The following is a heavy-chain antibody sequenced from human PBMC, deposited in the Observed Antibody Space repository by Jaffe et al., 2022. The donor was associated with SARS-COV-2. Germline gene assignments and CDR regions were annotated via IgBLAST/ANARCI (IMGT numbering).Heavy chain of an antibody. J-gene: IGHJ4*02. CDR2: ITSKTDGGTT. CDR1: GFSFSNVW. V-gene: IGHV3-15*01. D-gene: IGHD5-18*01. CDR3: ATMFQYSYGTH. Sequence: EVQLVESGGGLVKPGGSLRLSCAASGFSFSNVWMTWVRQAPGKGLEWVGRITSKTDGGTTDYPAPVKGRFTISRDDSKNTLYLQMNSLKTEDTAVYYCATMFQYSYGTHWGQGTLVTVSS.